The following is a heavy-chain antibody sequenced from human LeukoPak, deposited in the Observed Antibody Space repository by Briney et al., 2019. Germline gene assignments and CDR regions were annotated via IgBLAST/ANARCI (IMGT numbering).Heavy chain of an antibody. V-gene: IGHV1-2*02. Sequence: ASVKVSCKASGYTFTGYYMHWVRQAPGQGPEWMGWINPNSGGTNYAQKFQGRVTMTRDTSISTAYMELSRLRSDDTAVYYCARVKSYSYGPDYWGQGTLVTVSS. CDR1: GYTFTGYY. J-gene: IGHJ4*02. CDR3: ARVKSYSYGPDY. CDR2: INPNSGGT. D-gene: IGHD5-18*01.